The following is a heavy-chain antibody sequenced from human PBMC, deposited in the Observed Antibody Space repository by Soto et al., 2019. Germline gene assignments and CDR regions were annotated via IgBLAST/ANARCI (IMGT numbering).Heavy chain of an antibody. CDR3: ASGPYDSSGYDIDY. CDR2: IIPIFGTA. CDR1: GGTFSSYA. J-gene: IGHJ4*02. D-gene: IGHD3-22*01. V-gene: IGHV1-69*12. Sequence: QVQLVQSGAEVKKPGSSVKVSCKASGGTFSSYAISWVRQAPGQGLEWMGGIIPIFGTANYAQKFQGRVTITADESTSTDYMELSSLRSEDTAVYYCASGPYDSSGYDIDYWGQGTLVTVSS.